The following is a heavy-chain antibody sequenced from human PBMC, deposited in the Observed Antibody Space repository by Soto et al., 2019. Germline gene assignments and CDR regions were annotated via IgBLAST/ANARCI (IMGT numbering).Heavy chain of an antibody. V-gene: IGHV1-24*01. Sequence: ASVKVSCKVSGYTLTELSMHWVRQAPGKGLEWMGGFDPEDGETIYAQKFQGRVTMTEDKSTDTAYMELSSLRSEDTAVYYCATGYCSGGSCYSQFYYYYMDVWGKGTTVTVSS. D-gene: IGHD2-15*01. CDR2: FDPEDGET. CDR3: ATGYCSGGSCYSQFYYYYMDV. CDR1: GYTLTELS. J-gene: IGHJ6*03.